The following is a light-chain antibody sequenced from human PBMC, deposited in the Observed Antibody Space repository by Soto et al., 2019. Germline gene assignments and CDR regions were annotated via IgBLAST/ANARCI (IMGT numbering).Light chain of an antibody. CDR2: EVS. J-gene: IGLJ3*02. CDR3: SSYTGSSTLGV. V-gene: IGLV2-14*01. CDR1: SSDVGGYNY. Sequence: QSALTQPASVSGSPGQSITISCTGTSSDVGGYNYVSWYQLHPGKAPKLMIYEVSNRPSGVSNRFSGSRSGNTASLTISGLQAEDEADYYCSSYTGSSTLGVFGGGTKLTVL.